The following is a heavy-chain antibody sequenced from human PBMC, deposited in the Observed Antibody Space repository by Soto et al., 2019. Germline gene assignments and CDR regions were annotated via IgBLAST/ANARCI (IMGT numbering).Heavy chain of an antibody. D-gene: IGHD3-3*01. Sequence: SGPTLVNPTQTLTLTCTFSGFSLSTSGMRVSWIRQPPGKALEWLAHIFSNDEKSYSTSLKSRLTISKDTSKSQVVLTMTNMDPVDTATYYCARATGVYYDFWSGTKYDYWGQGTLVIVSS. CDR1: GFSLSTSGMR. CDR3: ARATGVYYDFWSGTKYDY. J-gene: IGHJ4*02. V-gene: IGHV2-26*01. CDR2: IFSNDEK.